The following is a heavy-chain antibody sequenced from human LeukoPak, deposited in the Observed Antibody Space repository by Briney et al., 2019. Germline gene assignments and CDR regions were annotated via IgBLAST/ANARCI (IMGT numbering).Heavy chain of an antibody. D-gene: IGHD6-19*01. CDR2: IYYSGST. Sequence: SETLSLTCAVSGYSISSSSYYWGWIRQPPGKGLEWIGSIYYSGSTYYNPSLKSRVTISVDTSKNQFSLKLSSVTAADTAVYYFARESGYSSGWYRVDYWGQGTLVTVSS. CDR3: ARESGYSSGWYRVDY. J-gene: IGHJ4*02. CDR1: GYSISSSSYY. V-gene: IGHV4-39*02.